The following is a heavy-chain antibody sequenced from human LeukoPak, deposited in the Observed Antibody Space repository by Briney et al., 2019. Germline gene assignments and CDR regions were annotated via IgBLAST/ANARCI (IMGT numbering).Heavy chain of an antibody. Sequence: KASETLSLTCAVSGGSISSSNWWSWVRQPPGKGLKWIGEIYHSGSTNYNPSLKSRVTISVDKSRNQFSLKLSSVTAADTAVYYCAMYYYDSSGYFVRAFDIWGQGTMVTVSS. V-gene: IGHV4-4*02. CDR1: GGSISSSNW. J-gene: IGHJ3*02. D-gene: IGHD3-22*01. CDR3: AMYYYDSSGYFVRAFDI. CDR2: IYHSGST.